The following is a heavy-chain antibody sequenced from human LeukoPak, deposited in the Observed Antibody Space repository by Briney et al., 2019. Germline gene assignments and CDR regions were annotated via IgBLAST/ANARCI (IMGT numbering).Heavy chain of an antibody. CDR2: IDPNSGGT. V-gene: IGHV1-2*02. D-gene: IGHD5-12*01. J-gene: IGHJ3*02. Sequence: GASVTVSCKASGYIFTGYYMHWVRQAPGQGPEWMGWIDPNSGGTNYTQKFQGRVTMTRDTSISTAYMEMSRLTSDDTAVYYCARGSGYDYRAFDIWGQGTLVAVSS. CDR3: ARGSGYDYRAFDI. CDR1: GYIFTGYY.